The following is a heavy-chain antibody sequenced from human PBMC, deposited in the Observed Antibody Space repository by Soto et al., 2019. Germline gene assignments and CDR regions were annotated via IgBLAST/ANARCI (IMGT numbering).Heavy chain of an antibody. V-gene: IGHV3-23*01. CDR2: ISGSDGKT. J-gene: IGHJ4*02. CDR1: GFSFGSYA. Sequence: GGSLRLSCAASGFSFGSYALSWVRQAPGKGLEWVSTISGSDGKTFYADSVKGRFSISRDTSQSTLYLQMNSLRADDTAMYYCARWSYLDYWGQGXRVTVSS. D-gene: IGHD3-3*01. CDR3: ARWSYLDY.